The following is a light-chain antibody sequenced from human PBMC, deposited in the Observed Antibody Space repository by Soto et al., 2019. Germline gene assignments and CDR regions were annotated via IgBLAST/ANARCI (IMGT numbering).Light chain of an antibody. CDR3: QQYNSYSEA. Sequence: DIQMTQSPSTLSGSVGDRVTITCRASQTISSWLAWYQQKPWKAPKPLIYKASTLKSWVPSRFIGSGSGTEFTRTISSLQTDDFATYYCQQYNSYSEAFGQATKVELK. J-gene: IGKJ1*01. V-gene: IGKV1-5*03. CDR2: KAS. CDR1: QTISSW.